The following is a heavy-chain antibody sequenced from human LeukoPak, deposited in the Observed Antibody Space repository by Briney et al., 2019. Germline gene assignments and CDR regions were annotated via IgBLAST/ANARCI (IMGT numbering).Heavy chain of an antibody. CDR3: ARSRTPYSSSWYSFYYYGMDV. CDR1: GYTFTSYY. V-gene: IGHV1-46*01. J-gene: IGHJ6*02. D-gene: IGHD6-13*01. CDR2: INPSGGST. Sequence: ASVKVSCKASGYTFTSYYMHWVRQAPGQGLEWMGIINPSGGSTSYAQKFQGRVTMTRDTSTSTVYMELSSLRSEDTAVYYCARSRTPYSSSWYSFYYYGMDVWGQGTTVTVSS.